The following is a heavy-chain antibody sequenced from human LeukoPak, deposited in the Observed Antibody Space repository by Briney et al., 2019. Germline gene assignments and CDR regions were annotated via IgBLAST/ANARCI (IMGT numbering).Heavy chain of an antibody. CDR1: GFTFSSYA. Sequence: GGSLRLSCAASGFTFSSYAMHWVRQAPGKGLEWVAVISYDGSNKYYADSVKGRFTISRDNSKNTLYLQMNSLRAEDTAVYYCATTYGSGSYYTDYWGQGTLVTVSS. J-gene: IGHJ4*02. V-gene: IGHV3-30-3*01. CDR2: ISYDGSNK. D-gene: IGHD3-10*01. CDR3: ATTYGSGSYYTDY.